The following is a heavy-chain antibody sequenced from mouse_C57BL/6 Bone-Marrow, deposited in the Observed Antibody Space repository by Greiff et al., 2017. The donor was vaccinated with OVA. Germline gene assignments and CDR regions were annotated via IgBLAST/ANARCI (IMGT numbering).Heavy chain of an antibody. V-gene: IGHV1-81*01. D-gene: IGHD2-4*01. CDR2: IYPRSGNT. J-gene: IGHJ1*03. CDR3: ATGYYDYWYFDV. CDR1: GYTFTSYG. Sequence: QVQLQQSGAELARPGASVKLSCKASGYTFTSYGISWVKQSTGRGLEWIGEIYPRSGNTSYNEKFKGKATLTADKSSSTAYMELRSLTSEDSAVYFCATGYYDYWYFDVWGTGTTVTVSS.